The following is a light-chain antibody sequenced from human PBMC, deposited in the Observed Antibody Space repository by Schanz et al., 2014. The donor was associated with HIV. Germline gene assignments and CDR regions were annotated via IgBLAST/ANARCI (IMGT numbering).Light chain of an antibody. J-gene: IGKJ3*01. CDR3: QQYGSS. V-gene: IGKV3-20*01. Sequence: EIVLTQSPGTLSLSPGERVTLSCRASQSVGSSYLAWYQQKPGQAPRLLIYGASSRATGIPDRFSGSGSGTDFTLTISRLEPEDFAVYYCQQYGSSFGPGTKVEIK. CDR1: QSVGSSY. CDR2: GAS.